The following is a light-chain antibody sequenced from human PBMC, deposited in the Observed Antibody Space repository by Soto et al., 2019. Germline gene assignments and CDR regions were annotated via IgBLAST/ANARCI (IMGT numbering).Light chain of an antibody. J-gene: IGLJ2*01. CDR3: SSYTSSSTLDVV. CDR1: SSDVGGYNY. V-gene: IGLV2-14*01. Sequence: QSALTQPASVSGSPGQSITISCTGTSSDVGGYNYVSWYQQHPGKAPKHMIYDVSNRPSGVSNLFSGSKSGNTASLTISGLQAEDEADYYCSSYTSSSTLDVVFGGGTKLTVL. CDR2: DVS.